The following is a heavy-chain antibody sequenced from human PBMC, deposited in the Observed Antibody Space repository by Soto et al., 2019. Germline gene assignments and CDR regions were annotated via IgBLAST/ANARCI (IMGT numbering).Heavy chain of an antibody. V-gene: IGHV3-30*18. CDR2: ISYDGRNK. D-gene: IGHD6-25*01. J-gene: IGHJ4*02. CDR3: AKDSACSSGGFDH. CDR1: GFDFSAHG. Sequence: PGGSLRLSCAASGFDFSAHGMHWVRQAPGKGLEWVAVISYDGRNKNYADSGKGRFTISRDNSRNTVYLQMNSLRADDTAVYFCAKDSACSSGGFDHWGQGILVTVSS.